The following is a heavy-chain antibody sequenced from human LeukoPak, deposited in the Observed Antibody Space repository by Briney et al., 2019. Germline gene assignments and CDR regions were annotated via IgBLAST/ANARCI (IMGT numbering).Heavy chain of an antibody. J-gene: IGHJ3*02. Sequence: GGSLRLSCAASGFTFSDYDMSWIHQAPGKGLEWVSYICSSGRTIYYADSVKGRFTIFRDNAKNSLYLQMNSLRAEDTALYYCARGGLVRGTINSLIAFDIWGQGIMVTVSS. D-gene: IGHD3-10*01. CDR1: GFTFSDYD. CDR3: ARGGLVRGTINSLIAFDI. CDR2: ICSSGRTI. V-gene: IGHV3-11*04.